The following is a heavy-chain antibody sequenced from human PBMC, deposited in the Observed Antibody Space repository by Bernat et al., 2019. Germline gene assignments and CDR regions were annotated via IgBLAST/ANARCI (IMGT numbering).Heavy chain of an antibody. CDR3: ARRRGSASLDY. V-gene: IGHV3-7*03. J-gene: IGHJ4*02. CDR1: GFTFRGYW. CDR2: IKEDGSDK. D-gene: IGHD6-19*01. Sequence: EVQLVGSGGGLVQPGGSLRLSCSASGFTFRGYWMTWVRQAPGKGLECVANIKEDGSDKYYVDSVKGRFTISRDNAQNSLYLQLNSLRVEDTAVYYCARRRGSASLDYWGQGTLITVSS.